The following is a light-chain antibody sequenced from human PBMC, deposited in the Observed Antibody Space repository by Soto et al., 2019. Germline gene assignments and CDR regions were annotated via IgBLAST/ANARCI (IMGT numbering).Light chain of an antibody. V-gene: IGLV2-11*01. CDR3: CSYARTYTFV. CDR2: DVS. CDR1: SSDVGVYNY. J-gene: IGLJ1*01. Sequence: QSVLTQPRSVSGSPGQSVTISCTGTSSDVGVYNYVSWYQQYPGKAPKIMIYDVSKRPSGVPDRFSGSKSDNTASLTISGLQAEDEADYFCCSYARTYTFVFGIGTKVTV.